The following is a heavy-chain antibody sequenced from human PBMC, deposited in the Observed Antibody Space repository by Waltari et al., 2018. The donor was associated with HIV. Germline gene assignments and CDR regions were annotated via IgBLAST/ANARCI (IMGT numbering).Heavy chain of an antibody. CDR2: MYTNGTT. CDR1: GFNVSANY. Sequence: EVHLVESGGGLVQPGGSLRFSCAVSGFNVSANYMSWVRQAPGKGLEWVSLMYTNGTTYYADSVKGRVTISRDNSKNTVYLQMNDLRAEDTAVYYCATDDFLTYWGQGALVTVSS. J-gene: IGHJ4*02. D-gene: IGHD7-27*01. V-gene: IGHV3-66*01. CDR3: ATDDFLTY.